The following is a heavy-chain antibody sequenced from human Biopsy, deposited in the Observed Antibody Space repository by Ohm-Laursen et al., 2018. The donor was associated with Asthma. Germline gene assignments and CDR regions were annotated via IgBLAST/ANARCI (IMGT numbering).Heavy chain of an antibody. J-gene: IGHJ6*02. CDR3: ARCQVGYSSGWSLLLKKIYYSGMDV. Sequence: GASVKVSCKAPGGTFSNFAISWVRQAPGQGLEWLGGIMTVFGTTNYAQKFQGRVTINADESTSTAYVEVTSLRSEDTAIYYRARCQVGYSSGWSLLLKKIYYSGMDVWGQGTAVTVSS. D-gene: IGHD6-19*01. CDR1: GGTFSNFA. V-gene: IGHV1-69*13. CDR2: IMTVFGTT.